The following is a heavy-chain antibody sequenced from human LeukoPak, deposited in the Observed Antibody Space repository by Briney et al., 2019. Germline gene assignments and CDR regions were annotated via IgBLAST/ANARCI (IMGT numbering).Heavy chain of an antibody. Sequence: ASVKVSCKASGYTFTGYYVHWVRQAPGQGLEWMGWINPNSGGTNYAQKFQGRVTMTRDTSISTAYMELSRLRSDDTAVYYCAGHLWGQSEYFQHWGQGTLVTVSS. J-gene: IGHJ1*01. D-gene: IGHD7-27*01. CDR3: AGHLWGQSEYFQH. CDR2: INPNSGGT. V-gene: IGHV1-2*02. CDR1: GYTFTGYY.